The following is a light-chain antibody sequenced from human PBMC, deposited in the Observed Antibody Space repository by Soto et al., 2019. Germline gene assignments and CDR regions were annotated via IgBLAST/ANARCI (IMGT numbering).Light chain of an antibody. CDR1: LSVSVY. Sequence: VVLTQSPATLSLSPGERATLSCRTSLSVSVYLDWYQQKPGQAPRLLIYDASNRATGIPARFSGSGSGTDFTLTISSLEPEDFAVYYCQQRSNWPSFGPGTKVDIK. J-gene: IGKJ3*01. CDR3: QQRSNWPS. V-gene: IGKV3-11*01. CDR2: DAS.